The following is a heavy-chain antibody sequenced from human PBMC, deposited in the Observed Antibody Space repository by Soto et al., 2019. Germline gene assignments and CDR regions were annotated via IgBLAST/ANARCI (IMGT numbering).Heavy chain of an antibody. D-gene: IGHD6-19*01. J-gene: IGHJ4*02. V-gene: IGHV3-23*01. CDR1: GFTFRTYA. Sequence: EVPLLESGGGLVQPGESLRLSCAASGFTFRTYAMSWVRQAPGKGLEWVAAITGSGDSAYYAASVKGRFTISRDNSKNTLFVEMNSLRADDTAIYYCTTDYGAVADFWGQGTLITVSS. CDR2: ITGSGDSA. CDR3: TTDYGAVADF.